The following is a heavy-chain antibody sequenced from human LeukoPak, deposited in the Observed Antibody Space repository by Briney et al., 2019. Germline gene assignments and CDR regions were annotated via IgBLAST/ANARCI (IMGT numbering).Heavy chain of an antibody. J-gene: IGHJ4*02. CDR2: INSDGSTT. CDR1: GFTFSSSW. Sequence: GGSLRLSCAASGFTFSSSWMHWVRQAPGRGLVWVSRINSDGSTTNYADSVKGRFIISRDNAKNTLYLQMNSLRAEDTAVYYCARFWSGYRSFDYWGQGTLVTVSS. CDR3: ARFWSGYRSFDY. V-gene: IGHV3-74*01. D-gene: IGHD3-3*01.